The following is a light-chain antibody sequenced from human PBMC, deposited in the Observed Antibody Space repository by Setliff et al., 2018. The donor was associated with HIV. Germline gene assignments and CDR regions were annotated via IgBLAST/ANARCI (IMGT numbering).Light chain of an antibody. CDR1: SSDIGRYNL. CDR3: CSNTGSNTYV. Sequence: QSALTQPASVSGSPGQSITISCTGTSSDIGRYNLVSWYQQYPGKAPKLMIYQATKRPSGVSNRFSGSMSGNTASLTISGLQAEDEADYYCCSNTGSNTYVFGSGTKVTVL. V-gene: IGLV2-23*01. CDR2: QAT. J-gene: IGLJ1*01.